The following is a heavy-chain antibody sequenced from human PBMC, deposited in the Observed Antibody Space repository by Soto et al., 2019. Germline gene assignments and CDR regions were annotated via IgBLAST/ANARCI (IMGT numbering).Heavy chain of an antibody. V-gene: IGHV1-69*14. D-gene: IGHD4-17*01. Sequence: QVRLVQSGAEVKKPGSSVRVSCKASGDTFSTYAFSWVRQAPGQGLEWMGGIIPLFDTATYAQRFQGRVTITADKSTSTTYMELSSLLSEDPAVYFCARNPPNDHGDLDAYDVWGHGTMVTVSS. J-gene: IGHJ3*01. CDR3: ARNPPNDHGDLDAYDV. CDR1: GDTFSTYA. CDR2: IIPLFDTA.